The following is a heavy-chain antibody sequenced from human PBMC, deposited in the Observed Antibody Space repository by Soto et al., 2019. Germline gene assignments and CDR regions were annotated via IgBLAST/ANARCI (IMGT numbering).Heavy chain of an antibody. J-gene: IGHJ4*02. CDR3: ARHSPDFDWLSQFDY. D-gene: IGHD3-9*01. CDR1: GGSISSSSYY. CDR2: IYYSGYT. Sequence: SETLSLTCTVSGGSISSSSYYWGWIRQPPGKGLEWIGSIYYSGYTYYNPSLKSRVTLSIDTSKNQFSLKLSSVTAADTAVYYCARHSPDFDWLSQFDYWGQGTLVTVPS. V-gene: IGHV4-39*01.